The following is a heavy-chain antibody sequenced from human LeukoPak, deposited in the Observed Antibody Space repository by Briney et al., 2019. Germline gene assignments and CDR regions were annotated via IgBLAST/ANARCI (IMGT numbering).Heavy chain of an antibody. CDR3: ASSVDTAMVASGVFDY. CDR1: GGSISSSSYY. Sequence: SETLSLTCTVSGGSISSSSYYWGWIRQPPGKGLEWIGSIYYSGSTYYNPSLKSRVTISVDTSKNQFSLKLSPVTAADTAVYCCASSVDTAMVASGVFDYWGQGTLVTVSS. CDR2: IYYSGST. V-gene: IGHV4-39*01. D-gene: IGHD5-18*01. J-gene: IGHJ4*02.